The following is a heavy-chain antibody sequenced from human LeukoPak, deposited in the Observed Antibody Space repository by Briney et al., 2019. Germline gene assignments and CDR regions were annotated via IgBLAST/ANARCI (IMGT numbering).Heavy chain of an antibody. CDR2: IWSDGSSK. Sequence: PGRSLRLSCAASGFTFSSYGMHWVRHAPGKGLEWVAVIWSDGSSKHYADSVKGRFTISRDNSKNTLYLQMNSLRAEDTALYYCARGQPPSYYGMDVWGQGTTVTVSS. J-gene: IGHJ6*02. D-gene: IGHD6-13*01. CDR3: ARGQPPSYYGMDV. V-gene: IGHV3-33*01. CDR1: GFTFSSYG.